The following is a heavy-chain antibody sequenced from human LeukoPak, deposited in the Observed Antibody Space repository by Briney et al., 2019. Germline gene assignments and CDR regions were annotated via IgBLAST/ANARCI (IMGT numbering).Heavy chain of an antibody. J-gene: IGHJ4*02. D-gene: IGHD4-23*01. Sequence: GASVKVSCKAFVYTFTGYYMHWVRQAPGQGLEWMGWINPNSGGTKYVQKFQGRVTMTRDTSMSTAYMELSRLRSDDTAVCYCARGVTFDYWGQGTLVTVSS. V-gene: IGHV1-2*02. CDR1: VYTFTGYY. CDR3: ARGVTFDY. CDR2: INPNSGGT.